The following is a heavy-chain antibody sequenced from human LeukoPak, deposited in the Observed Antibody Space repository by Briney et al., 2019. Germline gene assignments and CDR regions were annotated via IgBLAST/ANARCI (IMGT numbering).Heavy chain of an antibody. CDR2: IYYSGST. J-gene: IGHJ4*02. D-gene: IGHD3-22*01. V-gene: IGHV4-39*01. CDR1: GGSISSSSYY. CDR3: ARQGGCGYYFLFDY. Sequence: PSETLSLTCTVSGGSISSSSYYWGWIRQPPGKGLEWIGSIYYSGSTYYNPSLKSRVTISVDTSKNQFSLKLSSVTAADTAVYYCARQGGCGYYFLFDYWGQGTLVTVSS.